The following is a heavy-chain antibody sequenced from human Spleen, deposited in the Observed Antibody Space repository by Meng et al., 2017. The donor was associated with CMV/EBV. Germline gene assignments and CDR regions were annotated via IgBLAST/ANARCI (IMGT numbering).Heavy chain of an antibody. Sequence: GSLRLSCTVSGGSISSSSYYWGWIRQPPGKGLEWIGSIYYSGSTYYNPSLKSRVTISVDTSKNQFSPKLSSVTAADTAVYYCARDLGYCSSTSCYLYYYYYGMDVWGQGTTVTVSS. CDR1: GGSISSSSYY. CDR3: ARDLGYCSSTSCYLYYYYYGMDV. D-gene: IGHD2-2*01. V-gene: IGHV4-39*07. CDR2: IYYSGST. J-gene: IGHJ6*02.